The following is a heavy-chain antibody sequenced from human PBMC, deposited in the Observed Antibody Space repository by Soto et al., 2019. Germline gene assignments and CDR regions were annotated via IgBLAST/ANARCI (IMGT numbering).Heavy chain of an antibody. Sequence: PGGSLRLSCAASGFTFSSYWMHWVRQAPGKGLVWVSRINSDGSSTSYADSVKGRFTISRDNAKNTLYLQMNSLRAEDTAVYYCASRRGFGESTTYYYYGMDVWGQGTTVTVSS. CDR2: INSDGSST. CDR3: ASRRGFGESTTYYYYGMDV. V-gene: IGHV3-74*01. D-gene: IGHD3-10*01. CDR1: GFTFSSYW. J-gene: IGHJ6*02.